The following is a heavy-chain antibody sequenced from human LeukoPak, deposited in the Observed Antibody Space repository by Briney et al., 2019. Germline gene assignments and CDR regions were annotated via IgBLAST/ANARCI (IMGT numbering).Heavy chain of an antibody. J-gene: IGHJ4*02. CDR3: VSQMKGYFDY. Sequence: GESLRISCKGSGYSFSRYWTGWVRQMPGQGLEWMGTIYPSDSETRYSPSFEGQVTISADRSISTAYLQWSSLKASDTAMYYCVSQMKGYFDYWGQGTLVIVSS. CDR2: IYPSDSET. CDR1: GYSFSRYW. V-gene: IGHV5-51*01.